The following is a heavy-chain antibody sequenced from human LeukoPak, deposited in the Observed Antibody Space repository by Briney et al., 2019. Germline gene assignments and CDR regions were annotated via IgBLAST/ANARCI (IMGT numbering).Heavy chain of an antibody. Sequence: GRSLRLSCAASGFTFSSYGMHWVRQAPGKGLEWVAVIWCDGSNKYYADSVKGRFTISRDSSKNTLYLQMNSLRAEDTAVYYCARDGMLWFGEGGLDVWGQGTTVTVSS. J-gene: IGHJ6*02. V-gene: IGHV3-33*01. CDR2: IWCDGSNK. CDR1: GFTFSSYG. D-gene: IGHD3-10*01. CDR3: ARDGMLWFGEGGLDV.